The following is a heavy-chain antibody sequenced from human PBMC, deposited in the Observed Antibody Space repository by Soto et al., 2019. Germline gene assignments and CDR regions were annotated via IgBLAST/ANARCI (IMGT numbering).Heavy chain of an antibody. V-gene: IGHV4-59*01. CDR1: GGSISSYF. CDR2: IYYTGST. J-gene: IGHJ4*02. D-gene: IGHD4-17*01. Sequence: SETLSLTCTVSGGSISSYFWSWIRQPPGKGLEWIGYIYYTGSTNYNPSLKSRVTISVDTSKNQFSLQLSSVTAADTAVYYCAIYGGNSVYFDYWGQGTLVTVSS. CDR3: AIYGGNSVYFDY.